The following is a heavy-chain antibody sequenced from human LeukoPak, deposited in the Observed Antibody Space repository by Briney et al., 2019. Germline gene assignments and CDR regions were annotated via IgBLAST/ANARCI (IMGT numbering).Heavy chain of an antibody. D-gene: IGHD3-22*01. CDR1: GFTFSSYA. J-gene: IGHJ4*02. V-gene: IGHV3-23*01. Sequence: GGSLRLSCAASGFTFSSYAMSWFRQAPGKGLEWVSVISTSGDTTSYADSVRGRFTISRDNPRNMLYMQMSSLTDEDKAVYYCEIMHRYYDGGGYWVHWGQGALVTVSS. CDR3: EIMHRYYDGGGYWVH. CDR2: ISTSGDTT.